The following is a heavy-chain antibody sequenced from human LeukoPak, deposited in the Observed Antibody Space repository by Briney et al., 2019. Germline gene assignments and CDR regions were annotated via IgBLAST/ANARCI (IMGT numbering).Heavy chain of an antibody. CDR2: ISSSGSTI. D-gene: IGHD4-17*01. CDR1: GFTFSDYY. Sequence: PGGSLRLSCAASGFTFSDYYMSWIRQAPGKGLEWVSYISSSGSTIYYADSVKGRFTISRDNAKNSLYLQMNSLRAEDTALYYCARDSYSGDYYYYYYMDVWGKGTTVTVSS. V-gene: IGHV3-11*01. CDR3: ARDSYSGDYYYYYYMDV. J-gene: IGHJ6*03.